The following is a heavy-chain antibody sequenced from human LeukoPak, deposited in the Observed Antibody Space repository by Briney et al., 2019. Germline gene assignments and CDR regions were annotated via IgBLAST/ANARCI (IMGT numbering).Heavy chain of an antibody. Sequence: GGPLRLSCAASGFPFSSYSMNWVRQAPGKGLEWVSSIISSSSYIYYADPVKGRFTISRDNAKNSLYLQRDSLRAGDTAVYYWARERYGVNSGYFQHWGQGTLVTVFS. CDR2: IISSSSYI. D-gene: IGHD4-23*01. CDR3: ARERYGVNSGYFQH. J-gene: IGHJ1*01. V-gene: IGHV3-21*01. CDR1: GFPFSSYS.